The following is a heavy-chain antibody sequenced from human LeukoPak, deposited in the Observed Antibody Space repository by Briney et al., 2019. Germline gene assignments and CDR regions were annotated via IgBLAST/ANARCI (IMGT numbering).Heavy chain of an antibody. J-gene: IGHJ4*02. D-gene: IGHD1-14*01. CDR2: IGPTGSDR. CDR3: ATETNGRHYDY. CDR1: GLTFPNSG. V-gene: IGHV3-21*06. Sequence: PGGSLRLSCTVSGLTFPNSGLNWVRQAPGKGLEWVASIGPTGSDRYHADSIKGRFTVSRDNANNFLYLQMNSLRAEDTAVYYCATETNGRHYDYWGQGTLLTVSS.